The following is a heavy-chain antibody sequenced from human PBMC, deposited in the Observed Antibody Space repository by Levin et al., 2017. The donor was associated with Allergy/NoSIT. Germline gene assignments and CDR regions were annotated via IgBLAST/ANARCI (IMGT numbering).Heavy chain of an antibody. CDR1: GFTFDEYA. J-gene: IGHJ3*02. CDR3: TKARLHRTSYDTFEI. CDR2: ISWNRGTI. D-gene: IGHD6-6*01. Sequence: GGSLRLSCAASGFTFDEYAMHWVRQAPGKGLEWVSSISWNRGTIGYADSVKGRFTISRDSAKNSLYLQMNSLRAEDTAWYFCTKARLHRTSYDTFEIWGQGTRVTVSS. V-gene: IGHV3-9*01.